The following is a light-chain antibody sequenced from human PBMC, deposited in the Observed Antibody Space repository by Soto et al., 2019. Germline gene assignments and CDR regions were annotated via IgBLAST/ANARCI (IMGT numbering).Light chain of an antibody. CDR1: QSVSRS. CDR2: DAS. Sequence: EIVLTQSPVTLSLSPGARATLSCRASQSVSRSLAWYQQKPGQAPRLLVYDASNRATGIPARFSGSGSGTDFTLTISSLEPEDFAIYFCQHRGNWPLTFGGGTKVEIK. CDR3: QHRGNWPLT. V-gene: IGKV3-11*01. J-gene: IGKJ4*01.